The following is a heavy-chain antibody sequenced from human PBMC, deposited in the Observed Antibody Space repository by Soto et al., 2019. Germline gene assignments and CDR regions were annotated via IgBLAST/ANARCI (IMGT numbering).Heavy chain of an antibody. CDR2: ISTSSSSI. Sequence: PGGSLRLFSAASGFTFSSYSLNWVRHAPGKGLEWVSFISTSSSSIYYADSVKGRFNVSRDNAKNSLYLQMNSLRDEDTAVYYCARKGPDAYNREFDYWGQGTLVTVSS. CDR1: GFTFSSYS. J-gene: IGHJ4*02. D-gene: IGHD1-1*01. CDR3: ARKGPDAYNREFDY. V-gene: IGHV3-48*02.